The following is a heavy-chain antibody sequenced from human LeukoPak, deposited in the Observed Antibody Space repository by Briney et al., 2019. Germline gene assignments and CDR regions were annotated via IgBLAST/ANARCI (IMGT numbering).Heavy chain of an antibody. CDR3: ARDFGYRDYFFAD. J-gene: IGHJ4*01. CDR2: INHSGST. V-gene: IGHV4-34*01. Sequence: SETLSLTCAVYGGSFSGYYWSWIRQPPGKGLEWIGEINHSGSTNYNPSLKSRVTISVDTSKNQFSLKLSSVTAADTAVYYCARDFGYRDYFFADWGHGTLVTVSS. CDR1: GGSFSGYY. D-gene: IGHD4-17*01.